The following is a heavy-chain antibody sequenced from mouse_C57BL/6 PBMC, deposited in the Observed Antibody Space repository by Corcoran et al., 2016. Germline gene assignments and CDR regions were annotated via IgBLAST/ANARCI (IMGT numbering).Heavy chain of an antibody. J-gene: IGHJ1*03. V-gene: IGHV1-19*01. D-gene: IGHD2-4*01. Sequence: EVQLQQSGPVLVKPGASVKMSCKASGYTFTDYYMNWVKQSHGKSLEWIGVINPYNGGTSYNQKFKGKATLTVDKSSSTAYMELNSLTSEDSAVYYCARGRRPPLIYYDYSSYLDVWGTGTTVTVSS. CDR2: INPYNGGT. CDR1: GYTFTDYY. CDR3: ARGRRPPLIYYDYSSYLDV.